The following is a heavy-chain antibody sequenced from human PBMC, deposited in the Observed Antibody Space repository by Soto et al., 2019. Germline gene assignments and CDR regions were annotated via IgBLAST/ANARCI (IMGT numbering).Heavy chain of an antibody. CDR2: ISGSGGRT. CDR3: AKPSPGGGFWSGYAY. V-gene: IGHV3-23*01. CDR1: GFTFSSYA. J-gene: IGHJ4*02. D-gene: IGHD3-3*01. Sequence: GGSLRLSCAASGFTFSSYAMSGGRQAPGKGLEGVSAISGSGGRTYYADSVKGRFAISRDNSKNTLYLQMNSLRAEDTAVYYCAKPSPGGGFWSGYAYWGQGTLVTVSS.